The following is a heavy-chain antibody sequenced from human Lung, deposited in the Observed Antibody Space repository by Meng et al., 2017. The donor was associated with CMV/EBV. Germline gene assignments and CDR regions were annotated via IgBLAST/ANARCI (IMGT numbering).Heavy chain of an antibody. V-gene: IGHV1-2*02. CDR2: INPNSGGT. CDR1: GHTFTGYY. Sequence: SVXVSXXASGHTFTGYYIHWVRQAPGQGLEWMGSINPNSGGTKYAQKFQGRVTLTRDTSISTVYMELSRLKTDDTAVYYCARGKDIVVVPAAYTFDYWGQGXLVTVSS. J-gene: IGHJ4*02. CDR3: ARGKDIVVVPAAYTFDY. D-gene: IGHD2-2*01.